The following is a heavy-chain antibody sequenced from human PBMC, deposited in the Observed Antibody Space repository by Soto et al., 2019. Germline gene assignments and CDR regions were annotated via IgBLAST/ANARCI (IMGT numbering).Heavy chain of an antibody. CDR3: ARGWSPRGATYYDFWSGYYTPEFDY. D-gene: IGHD3-3*01. CDR1: GYTFTGYY. J-gene: IGHJ4*02. Sequence: QVQLVQSGAEVKKPGASVKVSCKASGYTFTGYYMHWVRQAPGQGLEWMGWINPNSGGTNYAQKFQGWVTMTRDTSISTAYMELSRLRSDDTAVYYCARGWSPRGATYYDFWSGYYTPEFDYWGQGTLVTVSS. CDR2: INPNSGGT. V-gene: IGHV1-2*04.